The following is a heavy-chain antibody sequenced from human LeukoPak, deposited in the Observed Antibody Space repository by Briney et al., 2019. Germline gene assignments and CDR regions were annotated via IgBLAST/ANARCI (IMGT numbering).Heavy chain of an antibody. D-gene: IGHD3-10*01. CDR2: IYYSGST. Sequence: KPSETLSLTCTVSGGSISSGDYYWSWIRQPPGKGLEWIGYIYYSGSTYYNPSLKSRVTISVDTSKNQFSLKLSSVTAADTAVYYCAGKFMVRGVTPRYYYYGMDVWGQGTTVTVSS. CDR3: AGKFMVRGVTPRYYYYGMDV. CDR1: GGSISSGDYY. J-gene: IGHJ6*02. V-gene: IGHV4-30-4*01.